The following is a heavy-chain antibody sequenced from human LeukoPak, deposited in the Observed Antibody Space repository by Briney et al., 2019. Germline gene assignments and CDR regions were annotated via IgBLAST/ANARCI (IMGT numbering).Heavy chain of an antibody. CDR2: IYYSGST. V-gene: IGHV4-59*12. Sequence: PSETLSLTCTVSGGSISSYYWSWIRQPPGKGLEWIGYIYYSGSTNYNPSLKSRVTISVDTSKNQFSLKLSSVTAADTAVYYCARTGIHYDYWGQGTLVTVSS. J-gene: IGHJ4*02. CDR3: ARTGIHYDY. CDR1: GGSISSYY. D-gene: IGHD1-26*01.